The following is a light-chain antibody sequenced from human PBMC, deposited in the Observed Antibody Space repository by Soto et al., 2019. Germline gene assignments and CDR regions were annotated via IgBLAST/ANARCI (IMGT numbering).Light chain of an antibody. CDR2: DVS. J-gene: IGLJ1*01. Sequence: QSALTQPASVSGSPGQSITISCTGTSSDVGGYNYVSWYQSHPGEAPKLIIYDVSNRPSGVSDRFSGSKSGNTASLTISGLQAGDEADYYCSSYTSSISYVFGTGTKVTVL. V-gene: IGLV2-14*03. CDR1: SSDVGGYNY. CDR3: SSYTSSISYV.